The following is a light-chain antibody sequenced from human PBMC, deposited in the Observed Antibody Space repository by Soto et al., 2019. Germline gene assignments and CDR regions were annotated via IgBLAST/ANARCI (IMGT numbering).Light chain of an antibody. J-gene: IGKJ2*01. Sequence: ENVLTQSPGTLSLSPGERATLSCRASQSVDSNYLAWYQQKPGQAPRLLIYGTSSRATGIPDRFSGSGSGTDFNLTIDRIEPEDFAVYYCQQYGSSLYTFGQGTKLEIK. CDR3: QQYGSSLYT. V-gene: IGKV3-20*01. CDR1: QSVDSNY. CDR2: GTS.